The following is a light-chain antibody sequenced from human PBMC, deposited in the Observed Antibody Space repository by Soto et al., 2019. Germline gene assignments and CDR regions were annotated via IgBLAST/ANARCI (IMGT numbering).Light chain of an antibody. CDR3: QHYASFSGT. J-gene: IGKJ1*01. V-gene: IGKV1-33*01. Sequence: DIQMTQSPSSLSAFVGDRVTITCQASQDISTYVNWYQQKPGKTPNLLIYAASNLETRVPSRFSGSGSGTKFTLTISRLQSDDFATYYCQHYASFSGTFGQGTKVEIK. CDR1: QDISTY. CDR2: AAS.